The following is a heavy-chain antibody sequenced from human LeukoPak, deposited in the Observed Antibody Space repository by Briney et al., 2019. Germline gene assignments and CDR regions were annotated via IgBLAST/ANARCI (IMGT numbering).Heavy chain of an antibody. V-gene: IGHV1-69*04. CDR1: GGTFNSYT. Sequence: SVKVSYKASGGTFNSYTISWVRQAPGQGREGMGRIIPILGIANYAQKFQGRVTITADKSTSTAYMELSSLRSEDTAVYYCARDCSGGSCYDYWGQGTLVTVSS. CDR3: ARDCSGGSCYDY. J-gene: IGHJ4*02. D-gene: IGHD2-15*01. CDR2: IIPILGIA.